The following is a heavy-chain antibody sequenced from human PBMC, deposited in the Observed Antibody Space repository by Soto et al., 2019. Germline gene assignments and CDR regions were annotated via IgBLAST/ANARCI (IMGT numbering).Heavy chain of an antibody. J-gene: IGHJ4*02. D-gene: IGHD2-21*02. CDR2: IWYDGSNK. CDR1: GFTFSSYG. Sequence: GGSLRLSCAASGFTFSSYGMHWVRQAPGKGLEWVAVIWYDGSNKYYADSVKGRFTISRDNSKNTRYLQMNSLRAEDTAVYYCARDSCGGDCYYFDYWGQGTLVTVSS. CDR3: ARDSCGGDCYYFDY. V-gene: IGHV3-33*01.